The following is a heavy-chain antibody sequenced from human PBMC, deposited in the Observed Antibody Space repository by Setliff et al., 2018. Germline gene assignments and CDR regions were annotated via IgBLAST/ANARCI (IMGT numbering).Heavy chain of an antibody. CDR2: INKDGDGT. D-gene: IGHD3-16*02. V-gene: IGHV3-74*01. CDR3: ARDRGQVTVNNRYGFYYYGMDV. J-gene: IGHJ6*02. CDR1: GFDFKTHW. Sequence: GGSLRLSCAASGFDFKTHWMDWARQAPGKGLEWVSGINKDGDGTRYADSVRGRFTISRDNSKNTVYLRMNALRAEDTGLYYCARDRGQVTVNNRYGFYYYGMDVWGQGTTVTVSS.